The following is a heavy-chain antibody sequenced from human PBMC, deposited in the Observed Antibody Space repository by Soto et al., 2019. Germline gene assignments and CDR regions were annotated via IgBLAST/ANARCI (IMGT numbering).Heavy chain of an antibody. CDR3: VGGSWFD. J-gene: IGHJ4*02. D-gene: IGHD2-15*01. V-gene: IGHV3-9*01. Sequence: EVQLVESGGDMDQPGRSLKLSCVGSGYSFEDYSMHWVRQAPGKGLEWVSGISWNGNFTGYADSVKGRFTISRDNAKNSLFLQMRSLSLEDTALYYCVGGSWFDWGQGTLVTVSS. CDR1: GYSFEDYS. CDR2: ISWNGNFT.